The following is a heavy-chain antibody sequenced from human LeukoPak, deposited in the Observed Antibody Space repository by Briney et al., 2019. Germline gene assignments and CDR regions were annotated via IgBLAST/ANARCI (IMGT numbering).Heavy chain of an antibody. J-gene: IGHJ4*02. Sequence: SETLSLTCTVSGDSITSNSYYWAWIRQPPGKGLEWIGSIYYSGITSYNPSLKSRVTISVDTSKNQFSLKLSSVTAANTAVYYCARHSGKWGQGTLVTVSS. CDR3: ARHSGK. D-gene: IGHD1-26*01. V-gene: IGHV4-39*01. CDR1: GDSITSNSYY. CDR2: IYYSGIT.